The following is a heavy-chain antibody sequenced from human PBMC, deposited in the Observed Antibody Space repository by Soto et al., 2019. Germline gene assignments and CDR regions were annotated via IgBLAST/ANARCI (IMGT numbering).Heavy chain of an antibody. V-gene: IGHV3-30-3*01. CDR1: GFTFSSYA. J-gene: IGHJ4*02. Sequence: GGSLRLSCAASGFTFSSYAMHWVRQAPGKGLEWVAVISYDGSNKYYADSVKGRFTISRDNSKNTLYLQMNSRRAEDTAVYYCARDGTGTGTGGSDYWGQGTLVTVSS. CDR2: ISYDGSNK. CDR3: ARDGTGTGTGGSDY. D-gene: IGHD1-1*01.